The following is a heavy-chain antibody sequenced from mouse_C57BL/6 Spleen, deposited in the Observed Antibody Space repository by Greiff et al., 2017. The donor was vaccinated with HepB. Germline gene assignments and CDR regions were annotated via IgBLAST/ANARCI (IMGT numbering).Heavy chain of an antibody. D-gene: IGHD2-5*01. V-gene: IGHV1-7*01. CDR3: ARSYYSNHGGY. CDR1: GYTFTSYW. J-gene: IGHJ2*01. CDR2: INPSSGYT. Sequence: QVQLQQSGAELAKPGASVKLSCKASGYTFTSYWMHWVKQRPGQGLEWIGYINPSSGYTNYNEKFKSKATLTVDKSSSTAYMQLSSLTSEDSAVYYCARSYYSNHGGYWGQGTTLTVSS.